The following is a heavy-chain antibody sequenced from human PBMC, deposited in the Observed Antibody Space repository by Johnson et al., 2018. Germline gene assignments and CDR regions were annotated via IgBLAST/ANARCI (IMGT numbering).Heavy chain of an antibody. CDR2: IWYDGSYK. CDR3: ANILGGSSDAFDR. D-gene: IGHD3-16*01. Sequence: QVQLVESGGGVVQPGRSXRLSCAASEFTFRNYDMHWVRQAPGKGLEGVAVIWYDGSYKYYADSVKGRFTISRDNSKNTLYLQMNRLRTEDTAVYYCANILGGSSDAFDRWGQGTMVAVSS. CDR1: EFTFRNYD. J-gene: IGHJ3*01. V-gene: IGHV3-33*06.